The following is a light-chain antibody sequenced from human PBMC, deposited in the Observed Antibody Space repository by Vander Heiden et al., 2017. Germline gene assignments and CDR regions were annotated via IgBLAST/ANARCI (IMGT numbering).Light chain of an antibody. Sequence: IVITQSPLSLPVTPGHPASISCSPSQTLLHSNGYNFLNWFLQKPGQSPHLLIYLGSNRACGVPDRFSGSGSGTDFTLKIRRVEAEDVGVYYCKHDLQTPYTFGQGTKVEIK. CDR2: LGS. V-gene: IGKV2-28*01. J-gene: IGKJ2*01. CDR3: KHDLQTPYT. CDR1: QTLLHSNGYNF.